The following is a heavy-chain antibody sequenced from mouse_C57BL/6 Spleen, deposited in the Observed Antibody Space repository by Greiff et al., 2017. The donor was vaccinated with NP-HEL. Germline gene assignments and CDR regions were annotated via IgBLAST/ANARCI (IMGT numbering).Heavy chain of an antibody. J-gene: IGHJ3*01. D-gene: IGHD2-3*01. CDR1: GYAFSSSW. CDR3: ARDYDGYPSFAY. V-gene: IGHV1-82*01. Sequence: QVQLKQSGPELVKPGASVKISCKASGYAFSSSWMNWVKQRPGKGLEWIGRIYPGDGDTNYNGKFKGKATLTADKSSSTAYMQLSSLTSEDSAVYFCARDYDGYPSFAYWGQGTLVTVSA. CDR2: IYPGDGDT.